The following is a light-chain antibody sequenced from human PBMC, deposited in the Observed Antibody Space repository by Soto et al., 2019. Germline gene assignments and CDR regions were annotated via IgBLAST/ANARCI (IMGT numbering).Light chain of an antibody. Sequence: DIQMTQSPSTLSASVGDRVTITCRASQSISNHLNWYQQKPGKAPKLLIFAASSLQSGVPSRFSGSRSGPDFTLTISRLEPEDFAVYYCQQYGSLITFGQGTRLEIK. CDR2: AAS. CDR3: QQYGSLIT. V-gene: IGKV1-39*01. J-gene: IGKJ5*01. CDR1: QSISNH.